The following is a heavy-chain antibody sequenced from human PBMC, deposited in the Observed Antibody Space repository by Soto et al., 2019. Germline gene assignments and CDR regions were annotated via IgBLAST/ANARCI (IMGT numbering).Heavy chain of an antibody. CDR2: IRSKAYGGTT. J-gene: IGHJ5*02. Sequence: GGSLRLSGTASGFTFGDYAMSWFRQAPGKGLEWVGFIRSKAYGGTTEYAASVKGRFTISRDDSKSIAYLQMNSLKTEDTAVYYCTRVVGYCSSTSCPTGGNWFDPWG. V-gene: IGHV3-49*03. CDR3: TRVVGYCSSTSCPTGGNWFDP. D-gene: IGHD2-2*01. CDR1: GFTFGDYA.